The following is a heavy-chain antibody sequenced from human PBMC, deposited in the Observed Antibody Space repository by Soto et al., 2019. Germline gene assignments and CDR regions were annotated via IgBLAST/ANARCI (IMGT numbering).Heavy chain of an antibody. CDR3: ARPRYSSSWYQFGPDAFDI. Sequence: ASVKVSCKASGYTFTSYAMHWVRQAPGQRLEWMGWINAGNGNTKYSQKFQGRVTITRDTSASTAYMELSSLRSEDTAVYYCARPRYSSSWYQFGPDAFDIWGQGTMATVSS. CDR2: INAGNGNT. CDR1: GYTFTSYA. J-gene: IGHJ3*02. D-gene: IGHD6-13*01. V-gene: IGHV1-3*01.